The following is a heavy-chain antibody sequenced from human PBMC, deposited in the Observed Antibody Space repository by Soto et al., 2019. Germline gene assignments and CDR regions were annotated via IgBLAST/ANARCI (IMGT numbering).Heavy chain of an antibody. CDR3: ARHDDDGTFINGFDI. V-gene: IGHV4-39*01. CDR1: GGSVSSSGKF. CDR2: FHDSGTT. Sequence: QLQLQESGPGLVKPSETLSLTCTVSGGSVSSSGKFWDWIRQPSGKGLEWIGSFHDSGTTSYNPSLNSRVTISLDTSKNQFSLKLTSVTAADTAVYYCARHDDDGTFINGFDIWGQGTMVTVSS. D-gene: IGHD1-26*01. J-gene: IGHJ3*02.